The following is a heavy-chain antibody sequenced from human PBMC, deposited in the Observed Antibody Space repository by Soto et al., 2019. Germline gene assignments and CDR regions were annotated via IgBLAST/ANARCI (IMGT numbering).Heavy chain of an antibody. CDR3: GRWGGGYCSSTSCPLFDP. V-gene: IGHV1-18*01. Sequence: QVQLVQSGAEVKKPGASVKVSCKASGYTFTSYGISWVRQAPGQGLEWMGWISAYNGNTNYAQKLQGRVTMTTDTSTSTAYMGLGSLRSDETAVYYCGRWGGGYCSSTSCPLFDPWGQGTLVTVSS. D-gene: IGHD2-2*01. CDR2: ISAYNGNT. CDR1: GYTFTSYG. J-gene: IGHJ5*02.